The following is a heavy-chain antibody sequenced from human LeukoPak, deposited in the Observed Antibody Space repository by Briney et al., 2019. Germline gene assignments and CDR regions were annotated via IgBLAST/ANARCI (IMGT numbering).Heavy chain of an antibody. J-gene: IGHJ6*03. V-gene: IGHV1-69*13. CDR3: ARDGGESYCSSTSCYRGGHYYCMDV. CDR2: IIPIFGTA. Sequence: SVKVSCKASGGTFSSYAISWVRQAPGQGLEWMGGIIPIFGTANYAQKFQGRVTITADESTSTAYMELSSLRSEDTAVYYCARDGGESYCSSTSCYRGGHYYCMDVWGKGTTVTVSS. D-gene: IGHD2-2*02. CDR1: GGTFSSYA.